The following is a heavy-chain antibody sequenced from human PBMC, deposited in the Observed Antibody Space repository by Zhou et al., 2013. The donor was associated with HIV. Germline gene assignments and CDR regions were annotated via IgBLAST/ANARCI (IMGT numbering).Heavy chain of an antibody. CDR2: IYGTGST. CDR1: GYSISSDYY. J-gene: IGHJ3*02. D-gene: IGHD5-18*01. CDR3: VRVPVGGDTAPSDAFDI. Sequence: VQLQESGPGLVKPSETLSLTCAVSGYSISSDYYWGWIRQPPGKGLEWIGSIYGTGSTYYNPSLKSRVTISVDTSKNQLSLKVNSVTAADTAVYYCVRVPVGGDTAPSDAFDIWGQGTMVTVSS. V-gene: IGHV4-38-2*01.